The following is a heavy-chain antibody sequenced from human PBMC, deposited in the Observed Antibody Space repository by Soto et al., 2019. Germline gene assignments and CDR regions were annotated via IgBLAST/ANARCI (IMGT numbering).Heavy chain of an antibody. CDR2: IKSKTDGGTT. CDR1: GFTFSNAW. J-gene: IGHJ4*02. Sequence: EVQLVESGGDLVKPGGSLRLSCAASGFTFSNAWMSWVRQAPGKGLEWVGRIKSKTDGGTTDYAAPVKGKFTISRDDSNNTLYLQMNSLKTEDTAVYYCTTHKLERRWWGPGDYWGQGTLVTVSS. CDR3: TTHKLERRWWGPGDY. V-gene: IGHV3-15*01. D-gene: IGHD1-1*01.